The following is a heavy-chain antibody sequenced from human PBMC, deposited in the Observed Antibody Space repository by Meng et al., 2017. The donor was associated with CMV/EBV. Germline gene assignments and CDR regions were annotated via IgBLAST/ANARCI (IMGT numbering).Heavy chain of an antibody. V-gene: IGHV3-30*18. CDR3: AKNPGSD. D-gene: IGHD1-26*01. CDR1: ALTVSSYG. CDR2: ISYDGSNK. Sequence: LRLSCAAAALTVSSYGMQWGRQAPGKGLEWVAVISYDGSNKYDADCEKGRLTISRDNSKNTLYLQMHSLRAEETAVYYCAKNPGSDWGQGTLVTVSS. J-gene: IGHJ4*02.